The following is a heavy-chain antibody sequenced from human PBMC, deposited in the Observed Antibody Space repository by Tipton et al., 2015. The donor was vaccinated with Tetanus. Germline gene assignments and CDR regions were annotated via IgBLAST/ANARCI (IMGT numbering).Heavy chain of an antibody. CDR2: IYYTGNT. J-gene: IGHJ5*02. V-gene: IGHV4-31*03. Sequence: TLSLTCNVSGGSLKSGGYYWTWIRQHPVRGLEWIGYIYYTGNTYYNPSLKSRVTISVDTSKHQFSLKLTSVTAADTAVYYCARRLIQNLFDPWGQGTLVTVSS. CDR3: ARRLIQNLFDP. CDR1: GGSLKSGGYY. D-gene: IGHD2-8*01.